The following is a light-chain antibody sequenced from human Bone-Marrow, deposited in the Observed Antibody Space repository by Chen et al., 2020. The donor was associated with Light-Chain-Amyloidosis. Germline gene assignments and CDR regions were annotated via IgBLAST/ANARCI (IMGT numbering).Light chain of an antibody. CDR2: DAS. CDR3: QHRGGWPPLS. V-gene: IGKV3-11*01. Sequence: EVVLTQSPATLSLSPGERATLSCRASQTISTNLVWYQQKPVQVPRLLIYDASTRATGIPARFSGSGSGTDFTLSISSLEAEDFAVYYCQHRGGWPPLSFVGGTNIEIK. CDR1: QTISTN. J-gene: IGKJ4*01.